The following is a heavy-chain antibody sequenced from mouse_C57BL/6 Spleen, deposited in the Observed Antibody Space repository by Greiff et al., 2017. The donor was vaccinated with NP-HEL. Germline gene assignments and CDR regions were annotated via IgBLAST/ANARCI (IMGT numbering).Heavy chain of an antibody. CDR2: INPNNGGT. CDR1: GYTFTDYY. CDR3: ARSMGMVTTTTYYFDY. D-gene: IGHD2-2*01. Sequence: EVQLQQSGPELVKPGASVKISCKASGYTFTDYYMNWVKQSHGKSLEWIGDINPNNGGTSYNQKFKGKATLTVDKSSSTAYMELRSLTSEDSAVYYCARSMGMVTTTTYYFDYWGQGTTLTVSS. J-gene: IGHJ2*01. V-gene: IGHV1-26*01.